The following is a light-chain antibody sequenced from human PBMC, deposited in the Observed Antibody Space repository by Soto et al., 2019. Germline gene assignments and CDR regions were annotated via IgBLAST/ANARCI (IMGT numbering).Light chain of an antibody. J-gene: IGKJ1*01. V-gene: IGKV1-5*01. CDR1: QSIRSR. Sequence: DIQMTQSPSTLSASVGDRVTFTCRASQSIRSRLAWYQQKPGKAPRLLISGASTLESGDPSRFSGSPLSGSASGTAFSLTISSLQPDDFATYYCQQYNTYPWTFGQGTKVEVK. CDR3: QQYNTYPWT. CDR2: GAS.